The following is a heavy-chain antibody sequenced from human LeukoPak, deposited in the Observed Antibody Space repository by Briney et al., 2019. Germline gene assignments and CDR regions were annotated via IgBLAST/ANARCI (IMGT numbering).Heavy chain of an antibody. CDR3: AREETNGDFDY. CDR1: GFPSSSIE. D-gene: IGHD4-17*01. Sequence: GGPLGPSCAAPGFPSSSIEMTWFRQVQGKGLEWVSYISSSGSTIYYADSVKGRFTISRDNAKNSLYLQMNSLRAEDTAVYYCAREETNGDFDYWGQGTLVTVSS. J-gene: IGHJ4*02. CDR2: ISSSGSTI. V-gene: IGHV3-48*03.